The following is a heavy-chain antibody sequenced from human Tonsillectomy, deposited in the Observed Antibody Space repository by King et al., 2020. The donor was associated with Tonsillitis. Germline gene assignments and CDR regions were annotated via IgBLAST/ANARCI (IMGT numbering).Heavy chain of an antibody. D-gene: IGHD5/OR15-5a*01. J-gene: IGHJ4*02. CDR3: VKEGGLSTGFDQ. CDR2: IQFDGSKK. V-gene: IGHV3-30*02. Sequence: VQLVESGGGVVQPGGSLRLSCAASGFIFGSYGMHWVRQAPGKGLQWVTFIQFDGSKKCYGDSVKGRFTISRDNSNNTLYLQMSGLRAEDTAVYYCVKEGGLSTGFDQWGQGTLVSVSS. CDR1: GFIFGSYG.